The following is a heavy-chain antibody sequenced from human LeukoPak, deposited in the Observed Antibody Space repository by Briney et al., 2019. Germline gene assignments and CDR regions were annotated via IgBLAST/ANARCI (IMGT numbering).Heavy chain of an antibody. Sequence: SETLSLTCAVYGGSFSGYYWSWIRQPPGKGLEWIGEINHSGSTNYNPSLKSRVTISVDTSKNQFSLKLSSVTAADTAVYYCASCGELNNLRAFDIWGQGTMVTVSS. D-gene: IGHD3-10*01. CDR2: INHSGST. V-gene: IGHV4-34*01. CDR3: ASCGELNNLRAFDI. CDR1: GGSFSGYY. J-gene: IGHJ3*02.